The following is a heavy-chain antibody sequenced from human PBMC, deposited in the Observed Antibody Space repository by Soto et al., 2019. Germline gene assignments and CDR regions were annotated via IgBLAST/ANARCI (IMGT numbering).Heavy chain of an antibody. Sequence: PSETLSLTCTVSGGSISSSSYYWGWIRQPPGKGLEWIGSIYYSGSTYYNPSLKSRVTISVDTSKNQFSLKLSSVTAADTAVYYCAGGNIVATIRGGYYYYYGMDVWGQGTTVTVSS. D-gene: IGHD5-12*01. CDR1: GGSISSSSYY. V-gene: IGHV4-39*01. CDR3: AGGNIVATIRGGYYYYYGMDV. J-gene: IGHJ6*02. CDR2: IYYSGST.